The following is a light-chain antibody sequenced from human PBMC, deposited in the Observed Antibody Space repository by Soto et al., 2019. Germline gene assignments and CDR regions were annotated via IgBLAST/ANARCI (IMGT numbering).Light chain of an antibody. CDR2: SNS. CDR3: AAWDDSLTGSWV. Sequence: QSVLTQPPSASGTPGQRVTISCSGSSSNIGNNPVNWYQQLPGTAPKLLIYSNSHRPSGVPDQFSGSKSGTSASLAISGLQSEDEADYYCAAWDDSLTGSWVFGGGTKVTVL. V-gene: IGLV1-44*01. J-gene: IGLJ3*02. CDR1: SSNIGNNP.